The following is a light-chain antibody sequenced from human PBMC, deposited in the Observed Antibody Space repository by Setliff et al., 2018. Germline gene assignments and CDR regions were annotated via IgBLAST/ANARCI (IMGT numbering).Light chain of an antibody. CDR1: SSNIRNNY. CDR2: NND. J-gene: IGLJ1*01. CDR3: AAWDDSLRGYV. V-gene: IGLV1-47*01. Sequence: QGASTSGPPGQRVTMSCSGSSSNIRNNYVYWYQQVPGTAPQLLIYNNDKRPSGVPDRFSGSKSGTSASLAISGLRSEDEADYYCAAWDDSLRGYVFGTGTKVTVL.